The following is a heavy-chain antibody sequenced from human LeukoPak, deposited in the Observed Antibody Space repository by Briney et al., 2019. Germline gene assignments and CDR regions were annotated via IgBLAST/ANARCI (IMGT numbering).Heavy chain of an antibody. D-gene: IGHD1-1*01. V-gene: IGHV4-59*01. J-gene: IGHJ5*02. CDR3: ARGAGGYRFDP. CDR2: VYNRGTT. CDR1: GGSLTDYH. Sequence: SETLSLTCTVSGGSLTDYHWTWIRQPPGQGLEYIGYVYNRGTTFYNPFLKGRVTISADTSKKQFFLKVNSMTAADTAVYYCARGAGGYRFDPWGQGTLVTVSS.